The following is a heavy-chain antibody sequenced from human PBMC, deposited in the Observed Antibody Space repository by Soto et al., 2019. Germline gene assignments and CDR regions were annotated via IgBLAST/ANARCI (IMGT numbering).Heavy chain of an antibody. Sequence: EVHLAESGGGLVQPGGSLRVSCTASGFTFRHYWMTWVRQAPGKGLEWVANINQNEGEKYYVDSVKGRFTISRDNAYNSLYLEMDNRRVDDSAVYFCARGRPPSSGGNFDSWGQGTLVSVSS. D-gene: IGHD3-10*01. J-gene: IGHJ4*02. CDR2: INQNEGEK. CDR1: GFTFRHYW. CDR3: ARGRPPSSGGNFDS. V-gene: IGHV3-7*01.